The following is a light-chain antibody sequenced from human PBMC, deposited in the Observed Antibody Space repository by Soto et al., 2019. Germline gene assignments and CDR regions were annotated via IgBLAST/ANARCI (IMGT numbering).Light chain of an antibody. CDR3: QQYRTYS. V-gene: IGKV1-5*01. CDR1: ESISNW. CDR2: HAS. J-gene: IGKJ1*01. Sequence: IQLTQSPTTLPASVGDRVTLTCRASESISNWLAWYQQRPGTAPKLLIYHASILDTAVPSRFSGNGSGTEFTLTISSLQPGDFATYYCQQYRTYSFGQGSRVEIK.